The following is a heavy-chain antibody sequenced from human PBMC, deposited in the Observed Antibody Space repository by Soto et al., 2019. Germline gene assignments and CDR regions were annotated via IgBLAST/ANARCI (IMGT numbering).Heavy chain of an antibody. D-gene: IGHD3-3*01. CDR2: IVVGSGNT. V-gene: IGHV1-58*01. CDR3: AAGTGGTYYDFWSGQPDYYYGMDV. J-gene: IGHJ6*02. Sequence: SVKFSCKASGFTFTRSAVQWVRQARGQRLEWIGWIVVGSGNTNYAQKFQERVTVTRDMSTSTAYMELSSLRSEDTAVYYCAAGTGGTYYDFWSGQPDYYYGMDVWGQGTTVTVSS. CDR1: GFTFTRSA.